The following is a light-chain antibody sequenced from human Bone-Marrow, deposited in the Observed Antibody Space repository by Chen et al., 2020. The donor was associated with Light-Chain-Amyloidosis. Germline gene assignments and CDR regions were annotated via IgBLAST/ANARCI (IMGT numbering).Light chain of an antibody. Sequence: SYVLTQPSSVSVAPGQTATIAWGGNNIGSTSVHWYQQTPGQAPLLVVYDDSDRPSGIPERLSGSNSGNTATLTISRVEAGDEADYCGQVWDRSRDRPVFGGGTKLTVL. CDR3: QVWDRSRDRPV. V-gene: IGLV3-21*02. CDR1: NIGSTS. CDR2: DDS. J-gene: IGLJ3*02.